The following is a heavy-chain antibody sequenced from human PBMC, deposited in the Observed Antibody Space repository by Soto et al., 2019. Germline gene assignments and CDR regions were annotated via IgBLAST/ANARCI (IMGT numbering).Heavy chain of an antibody. V-gene: IGHV4-31*03. CDR2: IYYSGST. D-gene: IGHD5-18*01. CDR1: GGSISSGGYY. J-gene: IGHJ6*02. Sequence: QVQLQESGPGLVKPSQTLSLTCTVSGGSISSGGYYWSWIRQHPGKGLEWIGYIYYSGSTYYNPSLKSRVTISVDTSKNQFSLKLRSVTAEDTAVYYCARDLVDTAMFYGMDVWGQGTTVTVSS. CDR3: ARDLVDTAMFYGMDV.